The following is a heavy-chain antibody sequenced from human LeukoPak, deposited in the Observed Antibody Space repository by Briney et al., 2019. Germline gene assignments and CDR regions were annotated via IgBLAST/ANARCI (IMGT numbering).Heavy chain of an antibody. CDR1: GYTFTSYY. CDR2: INPSGGST. CDR3: ARGNKSGYCSGGSCYSASSY. Sequence: ASVEVSCKASGYTFTSYYMHWVRQAPGQGLEWMGIINPSGGSTTYSQKFQGRVTMTRDTSTSTVYMELSSLRSEDTAVYYCARGNKSGYCSGGSCYSASSYWGQGTLVTVSS. J-gene: IGHJ4*02. V-gene: IGHV1-46*01. D-gene: IGHD2-15*01.